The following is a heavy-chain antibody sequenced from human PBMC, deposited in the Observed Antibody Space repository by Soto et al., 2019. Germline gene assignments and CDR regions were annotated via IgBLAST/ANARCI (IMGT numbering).Heavy chain of an antibody. V-gene: IGHV3-9*01. D-gene: IGHD1-26*01. CDR3: AKDTGSLDEYYFDY. CDR1: GFTFDDYA. CDR2: ISWNSGSI. Sequence: GGSLRLSCAASGFTFDDYAMHWVRQAPGKGLEWVSGISWNSGSIGYADSVKGRFTISRDNAKNSLYLQMNSLRAEDTALYYCAKDTGSLDEYYFDYWGQGTLVTVSS. J-gene: IGHJ4*02.